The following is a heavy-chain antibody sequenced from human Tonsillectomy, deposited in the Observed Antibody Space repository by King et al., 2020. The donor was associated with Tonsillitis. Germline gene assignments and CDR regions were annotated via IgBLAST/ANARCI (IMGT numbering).Heavy chain of an antibody. CDR1: EFTFSSYN. V-gene: IGHV3-48*02. CDR2: ISSSSSTI. J-gene: IGHJ4*02. D-gene: IGHD3-22*01. Sequence: VQLVESGGGLVQPGGSLRLSCAASEFTFSSYNMNWVRQAPGKGLEWVSYISSSSSTIYYADSVKGRFTISRDNAKNSLYLQMNSLRDEDTAVYYCARDYYDSSGYWKGGYWGQGTLVTVPS. CDR3: ARDYYDSSGYWKGGY.